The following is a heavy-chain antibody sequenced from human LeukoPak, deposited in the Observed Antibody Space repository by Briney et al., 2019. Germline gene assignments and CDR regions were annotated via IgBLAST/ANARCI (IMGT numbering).Heavy chain of an antibody. D-gene: IGHD6-13*01. V-gene: IGHV3-9*03. CDR1: GFTFDDYA. J-gene: IGHJ3*02. Sequence: PGGSLRLSCAASGFTFDDYAMHWVRQAPGKGLEWVSGISWNSGSIGYADSVKGRFTISRDNAKNSLYLQMNSLRAEDMALYYCAKDHSSSSDAFDIWGQGTMVTVSS. CDR2: ISWNSGSI. CDR3: AKDHSSSSDAFDI.